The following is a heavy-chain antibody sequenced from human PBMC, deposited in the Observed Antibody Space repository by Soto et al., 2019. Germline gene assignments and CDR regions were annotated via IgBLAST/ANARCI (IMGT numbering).Heavy chain of an antibody. Sequence: ASVKVSCKASGYTFTGYYMHWVRQAPGQGLEWMGWINPNSGGTNYAQKFQGRVTMTRDTSISTAYMELSRLRSDDTAVYYCARGDIMITFGGVIVREFDYWGQGTLVIVSS. CDR1: GYTFTGYY. CDR3: ARGDIMITFGGVIVREFDY. CDR2: INPNSGGT. D-gene: IGHD3-16*02. J-gene: IGHJ4*02. V-gene: IGHV1-2*02.